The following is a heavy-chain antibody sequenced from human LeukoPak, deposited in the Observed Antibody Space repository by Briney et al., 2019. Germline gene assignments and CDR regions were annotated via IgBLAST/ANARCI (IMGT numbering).Heavy chain of an antibody. CDR3: ARTTEGGYTYDYFYYYYMDV. CDR1: GGSISNYY. V-gene: IGHV4-59*01. Sequence: SETLSLTCTVSGGSISNYYWTWIRQPPGKGLEWIGYIYYSGSTNYNPSLKSRVTISVDTSKNQFSLKLSSVTAADTAVYYCARTTEGGYTYDYFYYYYMDVWGKGTTVTISS. D-gene: IGHD5-18*01. J-gene: IGHJ6*03. CDR2: IYYSGST.